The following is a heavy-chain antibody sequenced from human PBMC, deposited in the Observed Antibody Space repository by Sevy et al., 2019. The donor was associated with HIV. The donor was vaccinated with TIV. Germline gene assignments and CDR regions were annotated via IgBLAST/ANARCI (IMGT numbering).Heavy chain of an antibody. CDR1: GFTFSSYA. CDR3: AKSEWLASGASDY. Sequence: GGSLRLSCAASGFTFSSYAMSWVRQAPGKGLEWVSAISGSGGSTYYADSVKGRFTISRDNSKNTLYLQMNSLRAEDTALYYCAKSEWLASGASDYWGQGTLVTVSS. D-gene: IGHD6-19*01. CDR2: ISGSGGST. J-gene: IGHJ4*02. V-gene: IGHV3-23*01.